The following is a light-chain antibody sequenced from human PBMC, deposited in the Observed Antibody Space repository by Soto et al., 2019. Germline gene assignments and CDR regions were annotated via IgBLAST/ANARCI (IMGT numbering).Light chain of an antibody. V-gene: IGKV1-8*01. CDR2: AAS. J-gene: IGKJ2*01. CDR3: QQYFNYPVT. Sequence: AIRMTQSPSSLAASTGDRVTITCRASQGISSSLAWYQQKPGKAPKFPIKAASTLQSGVPSRFSGSGSGTDFTLTISCLQSEDFATYYCQQYFNYPVTFGQGTKLEIK. CDR1: QGISSS.